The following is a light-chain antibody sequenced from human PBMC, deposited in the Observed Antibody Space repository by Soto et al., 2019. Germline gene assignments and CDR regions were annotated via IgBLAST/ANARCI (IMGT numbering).Light chain of an antibody. CDR3: QQVNSYPFT. V-gene: IGKV1-9*01. Sequence: DIRLTQSPSFLSASVGDRVSIPCRASQGISSYLAWYQQKPGKGPKLLVYAASTLQSGVPSRFSGSGYGTEFTLTISSLQPEDFATYYCQQVNSYPFTFGGGTKVEIK. CDR2: AAS. CDR1: QGISSY. J-gene: IGKJ4*01.